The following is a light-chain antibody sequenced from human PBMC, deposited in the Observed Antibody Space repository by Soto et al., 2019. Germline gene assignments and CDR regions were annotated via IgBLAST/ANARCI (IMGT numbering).Light chain of an antibody. CDR3: QQSYSTPRRT. Sequence: DIQMTQSPSSLSASVGDRVTITCRASQSISSYLNWYQQKPVKAPKLLIYAASSLQSGVPSRFSGSGSGTDFTLTISSLQTEDFENYYCQQSYSTPRRTFGQGTKVEIK. V-gene: IGKV1-39*01. J-gene: IGKJ1*01. CDR2: AAS. CDR1: QSISSY.